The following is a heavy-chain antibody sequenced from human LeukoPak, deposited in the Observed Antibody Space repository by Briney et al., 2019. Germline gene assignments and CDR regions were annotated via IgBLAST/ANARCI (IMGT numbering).Heavy chain of an antibody. CDR3: AKNYDSGRGVPYGMDV. J-gene: IGHJ6*02. D-gene: IGHD3-10*01. CDR2: MGAGSGAIT. CDR1: GFTFSNYA. Sequence: GGSLRLSCAASGFTFSNYAMNWVRQAPGKGLEWVSAMGAGSGAITFYADSGKGRFTISRDNSKNTLYLQMNSLRGEDTAVYYCAKNYDSGRGVPYGMDVWGQGTTVTVSS. V-gene: IGHV3-23*01.